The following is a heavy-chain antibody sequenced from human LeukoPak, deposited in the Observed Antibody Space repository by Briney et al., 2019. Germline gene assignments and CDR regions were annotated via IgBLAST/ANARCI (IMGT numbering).Heavy chain of an antibody. J-gene: IGHJ6*03. V-gene: IGHV1-18*01. CDR1: GYTFPSYG. D-gene: IGHD1-14*01. CDR2: ISAYNGNT. CDR3: ARGTQAYYYMDV. Sequence: VASVKVSCKASGYTFPSYGISWVRPAPGQGLEWMGWISAYNGNTNYAQKLPGRVTMTTDTSTSTAYMELRSLRSDDTAVYYCARGTQAYYYMDVWGKGTTVTVSS.